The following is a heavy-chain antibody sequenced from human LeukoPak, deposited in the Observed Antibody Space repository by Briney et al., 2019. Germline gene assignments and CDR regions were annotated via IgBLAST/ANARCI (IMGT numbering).Heavy chain of an antibody. CDR3: ARVAGHCTNGVCYNNWFDP. CDR2: ISSSGSTI. J-gene: IGHJ5*02. CDR1: GFTFSDYY. D-gene: IGHD2-8*01. V-gene: IGHV3-11*04. Sequence: PGGSLRLSCAASGFTFSDYYMSWIRQAPGKGLEWVSYISSSGSTIYYADSVKGRFTISRDNAKNSLYLQMNSLRAEDTAVYYCARVAGHCTNGVCYNNWFDPWGQGTLVTVSS.